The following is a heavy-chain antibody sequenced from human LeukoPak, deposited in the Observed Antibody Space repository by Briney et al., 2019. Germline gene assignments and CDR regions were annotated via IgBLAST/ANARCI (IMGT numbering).Heavy chain of an antibody. CDR2: ISSSSSYI. D-gene: IGHD5-18*01. CDR3: ARDGDTAMVSYYFDY. Sequence: GGSLRLSCAASGFTFSSYSMNWVRQAPGKGLEWVSSISSSSSYIYYADSVKGRFTISRDNAKSSLYLQMNSLRAEDTAVYYCARDGDTAMVSYYFDYWGQGTLVTVSS. V-gene: IGHV3-21*01. CDR1: GFTFSSYS. J-gene: IGHJ4*02.